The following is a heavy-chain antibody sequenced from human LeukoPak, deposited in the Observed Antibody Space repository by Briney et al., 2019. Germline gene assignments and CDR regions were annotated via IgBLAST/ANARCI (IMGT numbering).Heavy chain of an antibody. CDR2: IYYSGST. D-gene: IGHD6-19*01. V-gene: IGHV4-39*07. CDR3: ASPFSSSGWYWGV. CDR1: GGSISSSSYY. J-gene: IGHJ4*02. Sequence: SETLSLTCTVSGGSISSSSYYWGWIRQPPGKGLEWIGSIYYSGSTYYNPSLKSRVTISVDTSKNQFSLKLSSVTAADTAVYYCASPFSSSGWYWGVWGQGTLVTVSS.